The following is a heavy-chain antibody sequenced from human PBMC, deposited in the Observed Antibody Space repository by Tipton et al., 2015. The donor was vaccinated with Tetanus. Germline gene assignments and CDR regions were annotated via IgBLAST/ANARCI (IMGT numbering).Heavy chain of an antibody. Sequence: SLRLSCAASGFAFSSYQMNWVRQAPGKGLEWISYISSSGSTTDFADSVKGRFTISRDDAKNSLYPQMNSLRAEDTAVYYCARDAGTTFGVVIIPGYFDSWGQGTLVTVSS. D-gene: IGHD3-3*01. CDR2: ISSSGSTT. J-gene: IGHJ4*02. CDR1: GFAFSSYQ. CDR3: ARDAGTTFGVVIIPGYFDS. V-gene: IGHV3-48*03.